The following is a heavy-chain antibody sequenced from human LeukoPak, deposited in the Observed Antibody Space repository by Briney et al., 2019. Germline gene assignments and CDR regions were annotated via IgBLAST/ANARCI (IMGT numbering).Heavy chain of an antibody. CDR3: ARVGEGCFDH. J-gene: IGHJ4*02. V-gene: IGHV4-39*07. Sequence: PSETLSLTCTVSGGSISSSSYYWGWIRQPPGKGLEWIGSIYYSGNTNYNPSLKTRVTISIDTSKNQFSLRLRSVTAADTAVYYCARVGEGCFDHWGQGTLATVSS. CDR2: IYYSGNT. CDR1: GGSISSSSYY.